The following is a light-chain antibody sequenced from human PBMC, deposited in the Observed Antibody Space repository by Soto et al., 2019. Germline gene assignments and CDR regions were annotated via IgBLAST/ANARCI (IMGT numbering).Light chain of an antibody. CDR2: AAS. Sequence: DIQMTQSPSSLSASVGDRVTITCRASQAISNYLAWYQQKPGKVPKVLIYAASTLHSGVQSRFSGSGSGTEFTLTITNVQTEDVATYYCQNYNGAPETFGPGTKVDIK. V-gene: IGKV1-27*01. CDR1: QAISNY. CDR3: QNYNGAPET. J-gene: IGKJ1*01.